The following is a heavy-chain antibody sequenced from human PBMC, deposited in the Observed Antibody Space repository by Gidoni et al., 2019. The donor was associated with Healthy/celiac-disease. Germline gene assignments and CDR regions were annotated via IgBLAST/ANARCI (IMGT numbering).Heavy chain of an antibody. CDR1: GYTFTGSS. CDR3: ARDGDYDFWSGLNWFDP. D-gene: IGHD3-3*01. V-gene: IGHV1-2*02. CDR2: INPNSGGT. Sequence: QVQLVQSGAEVKKPGASVKVSCKASGYTFTGSSMHWVRQAPGQGLEWMGWINPNSGGTNYAQKFQGRVTMTRDTSISTAYMELSRLRSDDTAVYYCARDGDYDFWSGLNWFDPWGQGTLVTVSS. J-gene: IGHJ5*02.